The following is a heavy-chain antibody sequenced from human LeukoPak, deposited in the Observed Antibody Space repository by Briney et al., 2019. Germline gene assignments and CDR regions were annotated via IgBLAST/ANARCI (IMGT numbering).Heavy chain of an antibody. D-gene: IGHD1-26*01. CDR3: ARSRIVGATRPFFDY. CDR1: GGSISSSSYY. V-gene: IGHV4-39*01. J-gene: IGHJ4*02. Sequence: SETLSLTCTVSGGSISSSSYYWGWIRQPPGKGLEWIGSIYYSGSTYYSPSLKSRVTISVDTSKNQFSLKLSSVTAADTAVYYCARSRIVGATRPFFDYWGQGTLVTVSS. CDR2: IYYSGST.